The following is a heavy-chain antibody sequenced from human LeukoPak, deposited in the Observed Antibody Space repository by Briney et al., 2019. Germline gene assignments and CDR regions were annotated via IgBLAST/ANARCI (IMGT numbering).Heavy chain of an antibody. V-gene: IGHV4-39*01. D-gene: IGHD1-26*01. CDR3: AKSGGYGLIDY. J-gene: IGHJ4*02. CDR2: IYSSGST. CDR1: GASVSGSNYY. Sequence: SETLSLTCAVSGASVSGSNYYWGWIRQPPGKGLEWIGNIYSSGSTYYNASLQSRVTISIDTSKNQFSLRPNSLTAADTAMYYCAKSGGYGLIDYWGQGTRVTVSS.